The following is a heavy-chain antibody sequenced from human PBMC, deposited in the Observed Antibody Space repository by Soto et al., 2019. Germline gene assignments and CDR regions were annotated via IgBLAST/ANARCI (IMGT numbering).Heavy chain of an antibody. CDR2: IITYNGNT. J-gene: IGHJ4*02. CDR1: GYTFSSYA. V-gene: IGHV1-18*01. Sequence: QVQLVQSGAEVKKPGASVKVSCKASGYTFSSYAISWVRQAPGQGLEWMGWIITYNGNTNYAQKPQVRVTMTTDTSTTTAYMDLRSLRSDDTAVYYCARTGPPVDYWGQGTLVTVSS. CDR3: ARTGPPVDY.